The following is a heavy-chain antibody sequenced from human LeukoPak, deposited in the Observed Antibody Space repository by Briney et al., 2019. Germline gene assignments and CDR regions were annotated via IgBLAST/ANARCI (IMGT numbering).Heavy chain of an antibody. CDR3: ARDSSSYGYDSDFDY. J-gene: IGHJ4*02. Sequence: GGSLRLSCAASGFTFSSYAMSWVRQAPGKGLEWVSAISGSGGSTYYADSVKGRFTISRDNSKNTLYLQMNSLRAEDTAVYYCARDSSSYGYDSDFDYWGQGTLVTVSS. CDR1: GFTFSSYA. D-gene: IGHD5-18*01. V-gene: IGHV3-23*01. CDR2: ISGSGGST.